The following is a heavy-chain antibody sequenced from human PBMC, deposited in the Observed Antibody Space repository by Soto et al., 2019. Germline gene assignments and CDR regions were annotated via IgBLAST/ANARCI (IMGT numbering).Heavy chain of an antibody. CDR3: ATVAEAADFQH. CDR1: GFTVSSNY. D-gene: IGHD6-13*01. J-gene: IGHJ1*01. CDR2: INSGIIT. Sequence: EVQLVESGGGVVQPGGSLRLSCAASGFTVSSNYMSWVRQAPGKGLEWVSIINSGIITYYADSVKGRFTISRDNSKNTLYLQMNSLSAEDTAVYYCATVAEAADFQHWGQGTLVIVSS. V-gene: IGHV3-66*01.